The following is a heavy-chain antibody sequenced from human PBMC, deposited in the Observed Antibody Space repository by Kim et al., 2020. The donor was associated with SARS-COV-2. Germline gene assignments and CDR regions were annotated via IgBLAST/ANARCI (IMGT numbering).Heavy chain of an antibody. D-gene: IGHD3-3*01. CDR3: ASNRRATTIFGLTRRGWFDP. Sequence: ASVKVSCKASGYTFTSYGISWVRQAPGQGLEWMGWISAYNGNTNYAQKLQGRVTMTTDTSTSTAYMELRSLRSDDTAVYYCASNRRATTIFGLTRRGWFDPWGQGTLVTVSS. J-gene: IGHJ5*02. CDR1: GYTFTSYG. V-gene: IGHV1-18*04. CDR2: ISAYNGNT.